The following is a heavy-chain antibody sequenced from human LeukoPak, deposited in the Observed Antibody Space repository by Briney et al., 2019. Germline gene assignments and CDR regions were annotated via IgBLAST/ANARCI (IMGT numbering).Heavy chain of an antibody. J-gene: IGHJ4*02. D-gene: IGHD1-26*01. CDR3: VKDPSGNYFYFDY. CDR2: ISSDGGRT. V-gene: IGHV3-64D*09. Sequence: GGSLRLSCSASGFTFSSFAMFWVRQAPGEGLEYVSGISSDGGRTNYAVSVKARFTISRDNSKVTLYLQMTSLRPEDTAIYYCVKDPSGNYFYFDYWGQGTLVTASS. CDR1: GFTFSSFA.